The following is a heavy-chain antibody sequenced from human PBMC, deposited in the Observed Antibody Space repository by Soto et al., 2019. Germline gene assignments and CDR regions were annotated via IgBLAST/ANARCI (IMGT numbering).Heavy chain of an antibody. CDR1: GFTFSSYA. CDR2: ISYDGSNK. CDR3: ASQYRIAARFPIDY. V-gene: IGHV3-30-3*01. J-gene: IGHJ4*02. Sequence: GGSLRLSCAASGFTFSSYAMHWVRQAPGKGLEWVAVISYDGSNKYYADSVKGRFTISRDNSKNTLYLQMNSLRAEDTAVYYCASQYRIAARFPIDYWGQGTLVTSP. D-gene: IGHD6-6*01.